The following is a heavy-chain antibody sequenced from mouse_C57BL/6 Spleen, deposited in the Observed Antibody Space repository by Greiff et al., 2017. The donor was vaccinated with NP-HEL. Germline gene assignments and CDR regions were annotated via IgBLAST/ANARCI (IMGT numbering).Heavy chain of an antibody. CDR3: ASPSYYGSWFAY. J-gene: IGHJ3*01. Sequence: EVKLQESGPGMVKPSQSLSLTCTVTGYSITSGYDWHWIRHFPGNKLEWMGYISYSGSTNYNPSLKSRISITHDTSKNHFFLKLNSVTTEDTATYYCASPSYYGSWFAYWGQGTLVTVSA. CDR2: ISYSGST. V-gene: IGHV3-1*01. CDR1: GYSITSGYD. D-gene: IGHD2-9*01.